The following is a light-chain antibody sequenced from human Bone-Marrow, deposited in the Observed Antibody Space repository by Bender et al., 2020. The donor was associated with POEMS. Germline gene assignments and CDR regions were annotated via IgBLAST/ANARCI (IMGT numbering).Light chain of an antibody. Sequence: QSVLTQPPSVSGTPGQRVTISCSGSRSNIGNNVVNWYQQVPGKAPKLLIYSDDLLASGVSDRFSGSKSGTSASLAITGLQSDDEAIYFCVAWDASLNGWVFGGGTKLTVL. J-gene: IGLJ3*02. CDR2: SDD. V-gene: IGLV1-36*01. CDR1: RSNIGNNV. CDR3: VAWDASLNGWV.